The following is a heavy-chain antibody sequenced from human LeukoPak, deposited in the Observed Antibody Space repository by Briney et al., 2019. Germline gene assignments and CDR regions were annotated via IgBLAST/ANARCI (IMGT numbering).Heavy chain of an antibody. J-gene: IGHJ3*02. Sequence: GGSLRLSCVASGVIFNDYAVHWVRQAPGKGLEWVAISSFDGTDKYYADSVKGRFTISRDTSKNTLYLQMNSLRVDDTAIYYCARDFGASPPHPAAFHQDTFEIWGQGTMVTVSS. V-gene: IGHV3-30*01. D-gene: IGHD3-16*01. CDR2: SSFDGTDK. CDR3: ARDFGASPPHPAAFHQDTFEI. CDR1: GVIFNDYA.